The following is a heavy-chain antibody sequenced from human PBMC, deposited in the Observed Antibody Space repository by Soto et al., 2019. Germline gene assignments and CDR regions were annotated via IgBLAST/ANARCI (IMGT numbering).Heavy chain of an antibody. J-gene: IGHJ4*02. V-gene: IGHV4-4*07. D-gene: IGHD5-18*01. CDR3: AREGSYSAYNFAHGIQLWSFDF. CDR1: GGSINTFY. CDR2: IFSRGST. Sequence: PSETPCLICTLSGGSINTFYWSWVRQPAGRGMESPGRIFSRGSTSFNPSLESRVAMSVDTSKNHFSLNLSSVTAADMAVYYCAREGSYSAYNFAHGIQLWSFDFWGQGALVTGSS.